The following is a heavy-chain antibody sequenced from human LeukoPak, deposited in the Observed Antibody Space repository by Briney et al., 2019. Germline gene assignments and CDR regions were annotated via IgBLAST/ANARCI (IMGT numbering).Heavy chain of an antibody. Sequence: AGGSLRHSCAASGFTLSSYAMSWVRQAPGKGLEWLSVISGSGGSTNYADSAKGRFTISRDNSKNTLYLQMNSLRAEDTAVYYCAKTRSNNWYGGLDYWGQGSLVTASS. CDR1: GFTLSSYA. V-gene: IGHV3-23*01. CDR3: AKTRSNNWYGGLDY. D-gene: IGHD6-13*01. J-gene: IGHJ4*02. CDR2: ISGSGGST.